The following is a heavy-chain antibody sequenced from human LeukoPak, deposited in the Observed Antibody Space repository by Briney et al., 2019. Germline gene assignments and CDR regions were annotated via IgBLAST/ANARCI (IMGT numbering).Heavy chain of an antibody. D-gene: IGHD6-19*01. Sequence: ASVKVSCKASGYTFTSYDINWVRQATGQGLEWMGWMNPNGGNTGYAQKFQGRVTMTRNTSISTAYMELSSLRSEDTAVYYCARYPQAGAWTYYYYYMDVWGKGTTVTVSS. CDR2: MNPNGGNT. J-gene: IGHJ6*03. CDR3: ARYPQAGAWTYYYYYMDV. V-gene: IGHV1-8*01. CDR1: GYTFTSYD.